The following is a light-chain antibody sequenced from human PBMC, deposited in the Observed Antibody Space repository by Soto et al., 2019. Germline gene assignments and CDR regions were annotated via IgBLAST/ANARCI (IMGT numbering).Light chain of an antibody. V-gene: IGLV2-14*03. Sequence: QSALTQPASVSESPGQSITISCTGTNSDVGGYNYVSWYQQHPGKAPKLIIYDVSNRPSGVSNRFSGSKFGNTASLTISGLQAEDEADYYCSSYTSSSTRLIFGTGTKLTVL. J-gene: IGLJ1*01. CDR1: NSDVGGYNY. CDR3: SSYTSSSTRLI. CDR2: DVS.